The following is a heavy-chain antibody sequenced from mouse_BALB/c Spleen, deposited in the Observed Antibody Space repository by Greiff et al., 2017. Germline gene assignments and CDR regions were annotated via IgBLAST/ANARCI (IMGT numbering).Heavy chain of an antibody. Sequence: EVNLVESGGGLVKPGGSLKLSCAASGFTFSSYAMSWVRQTPEKRQEWVASISSGGSTYYPDSVKGRFTISRDNARNILYLQMSSLRSEDTAMYYCARWFDGYYFFAYWGQGTLVTVSA. J-gene: IGHJ3*01. D-gene: IGHD2-3*01. V-gene: IGHV5-6-5*01. CDR3: ARWFDGYYFFAY. CDR2: ISSGGST. CDR1: GFTFSSYA.